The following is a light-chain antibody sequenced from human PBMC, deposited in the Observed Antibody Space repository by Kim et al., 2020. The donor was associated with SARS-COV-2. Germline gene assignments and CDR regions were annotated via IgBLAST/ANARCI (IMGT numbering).Light chain of an antibody. V-gene: IGLV2-14*03. Sequence: QSALTQPASVSGSPGQSIAISCTGSNSDVGGYNYVSWYQQHPGKAPKLVIYDVNKRPSGVSDRFSGSKSGNTASLTISGLQAEDEAEYYCSSSTSSSTLVFGSGTKVTVL. CDR2: DVN. CDR1: NSDVGGYNY. J-gene: IGLJ1*01. CDR3: SSSTSSSTLV.